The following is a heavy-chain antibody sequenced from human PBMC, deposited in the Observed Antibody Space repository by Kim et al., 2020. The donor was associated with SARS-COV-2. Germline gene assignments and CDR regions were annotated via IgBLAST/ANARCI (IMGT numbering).Heavy chain of an antibody. D-gene: IGHD5-18*01. CDR2: T. Sequence: TYYHPSLKSRVTISVDTSKNQFSLKLSSVTAADTAVYYCARVRRGYWFDYWGQGTLVTVSS. J-gene: IGHJ4*02. CDR3: ARVRRGYWFDY. V-gene: IGHV4-39*07.